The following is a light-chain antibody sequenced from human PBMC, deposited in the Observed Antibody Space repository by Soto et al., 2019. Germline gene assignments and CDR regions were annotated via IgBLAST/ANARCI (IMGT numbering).Light chain of an antibody. CDR1: SSDVGGSNY. Sequence: QAVVTQPASVSGSPGQSITISCTGTSSDVGGSNYVSWYQQHPGKAPKLMIYDVNDRPSVISNRFSGSKSGNTASLTISGLQAEDEADYYCSSYRSDSTLVFGGGTKLTVL. V-gene: IGLV2-14*01. CDR3: SSYRSDSTLV. J-gene: IGLJ2*01. CDR2: DVN.